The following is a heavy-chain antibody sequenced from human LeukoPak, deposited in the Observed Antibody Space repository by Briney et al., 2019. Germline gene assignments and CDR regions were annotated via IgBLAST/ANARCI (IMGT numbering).Heavy chain of an antibody. V-gene: IGHV1-69*13. CDR2: IIPIFGTA. D-gene: IGHD3-3*01. CDR3: ASSSESGYYTLDYFDY. CDR1: GGTFSSYA. Sequence: AASVKVSCKASGGTFSSYAISWVRQAPGQGLEWMGGIIPIFGTANYAQKFQGRVTITADESTSTAYMELSSLRSEDTAVYYCASSSESGYYTLDYFDYWGQGTLVTVSS. J-gene: IGHJ4*02.